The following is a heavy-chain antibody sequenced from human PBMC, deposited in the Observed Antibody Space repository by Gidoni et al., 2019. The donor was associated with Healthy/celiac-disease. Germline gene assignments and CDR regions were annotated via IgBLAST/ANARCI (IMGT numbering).Heavy chain of an antibody. CDR1: GFTFRSYG. CDR3: AKDHSSSTSLHLYYYYGMDV. Sequence: QVQLVESGGGVVQPGRSLSLSCAASGFTFRSYGMHWVRQAPGKGLEWVAVISYDGSNKYYADSVKGRFTISRDNSKNTLYLQMNSLRAEDTAVYYCAKDHSSSTSLHLYYYYGMDVWGQGTTVTVSS. CDR2: ISYDGSNK. D-gene: IGHD2-2*01. V-gene: IGHV3-30*18. J-gene: IGHJ6*02.